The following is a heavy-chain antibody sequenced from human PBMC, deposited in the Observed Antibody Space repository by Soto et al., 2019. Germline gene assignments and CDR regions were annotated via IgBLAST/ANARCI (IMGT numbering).Heavy chain of an antibody. CDR1: GFTFSKFW. CDR2: IEQDGSRK. J-gene: IGHJ5*02. Sequence: PGGSLRLSCAVSGFTFSKFWMTWVRQGPGKGLEWVARIEQDGSRKDDVDSVEGRFAILSDNAKSALYLVTNNLGAGDTALYYCAMVLLYTSSGRGWFDPWGQGTLVTVSS. CDR3: AMVLLYTSSGRGWFDP. D-gene: IGHD3-16*02. V-gene: IGHV3-7*03.